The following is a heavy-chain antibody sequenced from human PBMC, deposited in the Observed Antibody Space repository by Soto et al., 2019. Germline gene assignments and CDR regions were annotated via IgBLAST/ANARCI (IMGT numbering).Heavy chain of an antibody. CDR3: ARYLEWLSLAYYYMDV. CDR1: GYTFTSYG. D-gene: IGHD3-3*01. V-gene: IGHV1-18*01. J-gene: IGHJ6*03. Sequence: GASVKVSCKASGYTFTSYGIIWVRQAPGQGLEWMGWISAYNGNTNYAQKLQGRVTMTTDTSTSTAYMELRSLRSDDTAVYYCARYLEWLSLAYYYMDVWGKGTTVTVSS. CDR2: ISAYNGNT.